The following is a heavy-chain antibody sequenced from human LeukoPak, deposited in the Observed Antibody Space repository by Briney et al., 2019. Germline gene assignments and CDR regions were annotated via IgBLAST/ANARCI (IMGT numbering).Heavy chain of an antibody. V-gene: IGHV1-46*01. CDR1: GYIFTSYY. CDR2: INPSGGST. D-gene: IGHD3-22*01. J-gene: IGHJ4*02. CDR3: ARDERYYDSSGYYSPLGY. Sequence: ASVKVSCKASGYIFTSYYMHWVRQAPGQGLEWMGIINPSGGSTSYAQKFQGRVTMTRDTSTSRVYRKLSNMRSEDPAVYYCARDERYYDSSGYYSPLGYWGQGTLVTVSS.